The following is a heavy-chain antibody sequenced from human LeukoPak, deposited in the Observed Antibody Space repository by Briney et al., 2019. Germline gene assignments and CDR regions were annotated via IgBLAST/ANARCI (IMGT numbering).Heavy chain of an antibody. Sequence: GGSLRLSCAASGFTFSSYSMNWVRQAPGKGLEWVSYISSSSSTIYYADSVKGRFTISRDNSKNTLYLQMNSLRAEDTAVYYCAKLGKTENHYGSGRFSYYYYMDVWGKGTTVTISS. V-gene: IGHV3-48*01. CDR1: GFTFSSYS. CDR3: AKLGKTENHYGSGRFSYYYYMDV. CDR2: ISSSSSTI. D-gene: IGHD3-10*01. J-gene: IGHJ6*03.